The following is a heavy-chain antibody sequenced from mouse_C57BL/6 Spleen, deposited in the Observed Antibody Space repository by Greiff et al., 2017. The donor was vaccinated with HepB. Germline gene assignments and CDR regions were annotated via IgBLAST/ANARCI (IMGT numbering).Heavy chain of an antibody. Sequence: EVKLVESGGGLVQPGGSLSLSCAASGFTFTDYYMSWVRQPPGKALEWLGFIRNKANGYTTEYSASVKGRFTISRDNSQSILYLQMNALRAEDSATYYCARYQDTTVVAWYFDVWGTGTTVTVSS. CDR2: IRNKANGYTT. D-gene: IGHD1-1*01. J-gene: IGHJ1*03. CDR3: ARYQDTTVVAWYFDV. V-gene: IGHV7-3*01. CDR1: GFTFTDYY.